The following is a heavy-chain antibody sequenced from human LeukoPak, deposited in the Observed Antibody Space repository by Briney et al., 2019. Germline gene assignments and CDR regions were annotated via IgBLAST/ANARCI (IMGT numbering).Heavy chain of an antibody. J-gene: IGHJ4*02. D-gene: IGHD2-2*01. CDR1: GYGFASLW. Sequence: ASVKVSCKASGYGFASLWVHWVRQAPGQELEWVGYISPNSGDTGLAQKFQGRVTLTRDTSISTVYMEFNGLTSDDTAVYFCARDYPHQRFDIWGQGTLVTVSS. CDR3: ARDYPHQRFDI. CDR2: ISPNSGDT. V-gene: IGHV1-2*02.